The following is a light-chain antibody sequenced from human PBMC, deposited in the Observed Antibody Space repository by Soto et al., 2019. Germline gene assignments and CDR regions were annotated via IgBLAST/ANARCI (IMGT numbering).Light chain of an antibody. V-gene: IGLV1-44*01. CDR2: SNN. J-gene: IGLJ3*02. CDR3: AAWDDSLNGSWV. Sequence: QSVLTQPPSASGTPGQRVTISCSGSSSNIGSNAVNWYQHLPGTAPKLLIYSNNQRPSGVPDRFSGSKSGTSASLAISGLQSEDEADYYCAAWDDSLNGSWVFGGGTQLTVL. CDR1: SSNIGSNA.